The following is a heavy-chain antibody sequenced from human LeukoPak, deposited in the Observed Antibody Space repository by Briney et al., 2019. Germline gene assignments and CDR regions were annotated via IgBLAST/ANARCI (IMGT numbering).Heavy chain of an antibody. D-gene: IGHD4-17*01. J-gene: IGHJ4*02. CDR1: GFTFSSYG. CDR2: IWYDGSNK. CDR3: ARDYGDYVTYFDY. Sequence: GGSLRLSCAASGFTFSSYGMHWVRQAPGKELEWVAVIWYDGSNKYYADSVKGRFTISRDNSKNTLYLQMNSLRAEDTAVYYCARDYGDYVTYFDYWGQGTLVTVSS. V-gene: IGHV3-33*01.